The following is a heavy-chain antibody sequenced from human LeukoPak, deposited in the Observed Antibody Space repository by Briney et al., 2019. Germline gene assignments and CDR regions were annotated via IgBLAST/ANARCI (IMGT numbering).Heavy chain of an antibody. D-gene: IGHD5-24*01. Sequence: ASVKVSCKASGYTFSNYHIHWVRQAPGQGIEWMGITNPRYGSTTYAQNFQGRVTMTRDMSTSTVYMELSSLRSEDTAVYYCAREEARDGSTGYYFDYWGQGTLLTVSS. CDR1: GYTFSNYH. CDR3: AREEARDGSTGYYFDY. V-gene: IGHV1-46*01. J-gene: IGHJ4*02. CDR2: TNPRYGST.